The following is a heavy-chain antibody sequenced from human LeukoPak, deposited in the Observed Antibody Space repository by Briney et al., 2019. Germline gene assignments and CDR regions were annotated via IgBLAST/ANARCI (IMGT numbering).Heavy chain of an antibody. CDR1: GFTFSSYA. Sequence: GGSLRLSCAASGFTFSSYAMSWVRQAPGKGLEWVSAISGSGGSTYYADSVKGRFTISRDNSKNTLYLQMNSLRAEDTAVYYCAKYDYGGNPNEYYFDYWGQGTLVTVSS. D-gene: IGHD4-23*01. V-gene: IGHV3-23*01. J-gene: IGHJ4*02. CDR3: AKYDYGGNPNEYYFDY. CDR2: ISGSGGST.